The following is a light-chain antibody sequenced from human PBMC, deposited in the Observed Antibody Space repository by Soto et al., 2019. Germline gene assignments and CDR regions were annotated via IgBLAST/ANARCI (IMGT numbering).Light chain of an antibody. Sequence: IRRTQSPSTLSASVGDGVTITCRASQSISIWLAWYQQKPGKAPKILIYKASSLESGVPSRFSGSGSGTEFTLTISSLQPDDFATYYCQQYSTYTPRTFGQGTKVDIK. J-gene: IGKJ1*01. CDR3: QQYSTYTPRT. V-gene: IGKV1-5*03. CDR1: QSISIW. CDR2: KAS.